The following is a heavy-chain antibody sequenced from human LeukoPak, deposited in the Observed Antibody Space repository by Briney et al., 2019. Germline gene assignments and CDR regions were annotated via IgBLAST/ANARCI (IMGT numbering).Heavy chain of an antibody. D-gene: IGHD3-3*01. V-gene: IGHV4-34*01. CDR1: GGSSSGYY. J-gene: IGHJ5*02. Sequence: PSETLSLTCAVYGGSSSGYYWSWIRQPPGKGLEWIGEINHSGSTNYNPSLKSRVTISVDTSKNQFSLKLSSVTAADTAVYYCARGRGLRFLESRNWFDPWGQGTLVTVSS. CDR3: ARGRGLRFLESRNWFDP. CDR2: INHSGST.